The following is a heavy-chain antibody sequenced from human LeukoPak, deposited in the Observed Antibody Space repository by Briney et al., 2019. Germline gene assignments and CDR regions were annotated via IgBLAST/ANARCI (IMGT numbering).Heavy chain of an antibody. CDR3: ARLSGYDDAFDI. D-gene: IGHD5-12*01. Sequence: ASVKVSCKASGYTFTGYYMHWVRQAPGQGLEWMGWINPNSGGTNYAQKFQGRVTMTRDTSISTAYMELSRLRSDDTAVYYCARLSGYDDAFDIWGQGTMVTVSS. CDR1: GYTFTGYY. J-gene: IGHJ3*02. V-gene: IGHV1-2*02. CDR2: INPNSGGT.